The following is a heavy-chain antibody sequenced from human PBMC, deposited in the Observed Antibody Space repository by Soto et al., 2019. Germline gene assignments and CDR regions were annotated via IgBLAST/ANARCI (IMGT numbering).Heavy chain of an antibody. CDR1: GGSISSYY. CDR3: AIVNSDGYHSRVVDV. CDR2: IYYSGST. Sequence: PSETLSLTCTVSGGSISSYYWSWIRQPPGKGLEWIGYIYYSGSTNYNPSLKSRVTISVDTSKNQFSLKLSSVTAADTAVYYCAIVNSDGYHSRVVDVWGQGTMVTVSS. J-gene: IGHJ6*02. V-gene: IGHV4-59*12. D-gene: IGHD3-16*02.